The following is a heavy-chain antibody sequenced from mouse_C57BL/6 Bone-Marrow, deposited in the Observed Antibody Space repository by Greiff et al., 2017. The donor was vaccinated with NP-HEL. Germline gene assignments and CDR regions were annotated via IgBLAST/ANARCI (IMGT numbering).Heavy chain of an antibody. CDR1: GYTFTSYW. V-gene: IGHV1-69*01. D-gene: IGHD1-1*01. CDR2: IDPSDSYT. Sequence: QQSCKASGYTFTSYWMHWVKQRPGQGLEWIGEIDPSDSYTNYNQKFKGKSTLTVDKSSSTAYMQLSSLTSEDSAVYYCARSVYYYGSPFDYWGQGTTLTVSS. J-gene: IGHJ2*01. CDR3: ARSVYYYGSPFDY.